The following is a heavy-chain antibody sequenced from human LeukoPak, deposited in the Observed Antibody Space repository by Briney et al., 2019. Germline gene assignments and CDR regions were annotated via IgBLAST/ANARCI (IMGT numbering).Heavy chain of an antibody. CDR2: ISGSGGDT. J-gene: IGHJ4*02. CDR3: AKGSSGSFYSHFDY. Sequence: GGSLRLSCAASGFSFSSHVMHWVRQAPGKGLEWVSGISGSGGDTYYADSVKGRFTISRDNSKNTLYLQMNSLRAEDTAVYYCAKGSSGSFYSHFDYWGQGTLVTVSS. CDR1: GFSFSSHV. V-gene: IGHV3-23*01. D-gene: IGHD3-10*01.